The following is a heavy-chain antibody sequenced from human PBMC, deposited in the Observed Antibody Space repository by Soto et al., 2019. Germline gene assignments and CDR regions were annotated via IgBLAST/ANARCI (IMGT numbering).Heavy chain of an antibody. CDR2: IYPGDSDT. V-gene: IGHV5-51*01. Sequence: GESLKISCKGSGYSFTSYWIGWVRQMPGKGLEWMGIIYPGDSDTRYSPSFQGQVTISADKSISTAYLQWSSLKASDTAMYYCARHRWELPFPREIDYWGQGTLVTVSS. CDR3: ARHRWELPFPREIDY. CDR1: GYSFTSYW. D-gene: IGHD1-26*01. J-gene: IGHJ4*02.